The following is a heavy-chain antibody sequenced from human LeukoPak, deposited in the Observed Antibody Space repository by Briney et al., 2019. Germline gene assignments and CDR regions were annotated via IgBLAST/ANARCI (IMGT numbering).Heavy chain of an antibody. J-gene: IGHJ6*03. Sequence: ASVKVSCKASGYTFTGYYMHWVRRAPGQGLEWMGWINPNSGGTNYAQKFQGRVTMTRDTSISTAYMELSRLRSDDTAVYYCARDKYYYYYMDVWGKGTTVTVSS. V-gene: IGHV1-2*02. CDR3: ARDKYYYYYMDV. CDR1: GYTFTGYY. CDR2: INPNSGGT.